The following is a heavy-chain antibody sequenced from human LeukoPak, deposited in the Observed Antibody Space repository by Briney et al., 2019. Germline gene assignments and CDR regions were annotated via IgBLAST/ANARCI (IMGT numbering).Heavy chain of an antibody. CDR1: GGSISSGGYY. D-gene: IGHD1-14*01. CDR2: IYYSGST. CDR3: ARRKVYYFDY. V-gene: IGHV4-31*03. Sequence: PSETLSLTCSVSGGSISSGGYYWSWIRQHPGKGLEWIGYIYYSGSTYYNPSLKSRVTISVDTSKNQFSLKLSSVTAADTAVYYCARRKVYYFDYWGRGTLVTVSS. J-gene: IGHJ4*02.